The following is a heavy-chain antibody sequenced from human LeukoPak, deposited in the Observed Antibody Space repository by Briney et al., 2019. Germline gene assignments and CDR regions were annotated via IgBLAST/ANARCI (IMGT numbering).Heavy chain of an antibody. Sequence: LGESLKISCKGSGYSSTSYWTGWVRQMPGKGLEWMGIIYPGDSDTRYSPSFQGQVTISADKSISTAYLQWSSLKASDTAMYYCARYGALFGVVIIGYYFDYWGQGTLVTVSS. V-gene: IGHV5-51*01. CDR2: IYPGDSDT. D-gene: IGHD3-3*01. CDR3: ARYGALFGVVIIGYYFDY. CDR1: GYSSTSYW. J-gene: IGHJ4*02.